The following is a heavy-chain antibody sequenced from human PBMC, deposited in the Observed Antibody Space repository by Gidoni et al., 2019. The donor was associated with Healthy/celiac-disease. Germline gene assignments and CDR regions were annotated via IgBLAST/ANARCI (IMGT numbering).Heavy chain of an antibody. CDR1: GFTFSSYG. CDR3: ASEVGVNFDY. Sequence: QVQLVESGGGVVQPGRSLRRSCAASGFTFSSYGMHWVRQAPGKGLEWVAVISYDGSNKYYADSVKGRFTISRDNSKNTLYLQMNSLRAEDTAVYYCASEVGVNFDYWGQGTLVTVSS. V-gene: IGHV3-30*03. J-gene: IGHJ4*02. D-gene: IGHD3-10*01. CDR2: ISYDGSNK.